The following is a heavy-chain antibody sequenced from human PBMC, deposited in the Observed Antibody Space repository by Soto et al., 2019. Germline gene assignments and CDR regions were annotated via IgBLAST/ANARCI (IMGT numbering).Heavy chain of an antibody. J-gene: IGHJ5*02. Sequence: GESLKISCKGSGYSFTSYWIGWVRQMPGKGLEWMGIIYPGDSDTRYSPSFQGQVTISADKSISTAYLQWSSLKASDTAMYYCARHVMGSGSGRYWFDPWGQGTLVTVSS. D-gene: IGHD6-19*01. CDR1: GYSFTSYW. CDR2: IYPGDSDT. V-gene: IGHV5-51*01. CDR3: ARHVMGSGSGRYWFDP.